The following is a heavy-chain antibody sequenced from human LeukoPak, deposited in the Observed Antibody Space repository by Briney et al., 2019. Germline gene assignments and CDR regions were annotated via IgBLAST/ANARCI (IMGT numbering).Heavy chain of an antibody. V-gene: IGHV4-39*01. D-gene: IGHD5-24*01. CDR3: ARQRDMAFDY. Sequence: SETLSLTCTVSGGSFSSGAFCWGWVRQPPGKGLEWIGSIFYSGSTYYNRSLTSRATISIDTSNNQFSLKLSSVTAADTAVYYCARQRDMAFDYWGQGTLVTVSS. CDR2: IFYSGST. J-gene: IGHJ4*02. CDR1: GGSFSSGAFC.